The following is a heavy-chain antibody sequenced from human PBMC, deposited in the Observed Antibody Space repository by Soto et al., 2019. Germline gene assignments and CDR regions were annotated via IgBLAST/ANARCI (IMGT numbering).Heavy chain of an antibody. CDR2: INYVGSH. J-gene: IGHJ5*02. V-gene: IGHV4-31*02. Sequence: SETLSLTCTVSGDSISSGGFFWNWIRQHPGKGLEWIAYINYVGSHFYNPSLKSRVTISVDTSKNQFSLKLSSVTAADTAVYYCAQDLGYCSGGSCSDWFDPWGQGTLVTVSS. CDR3: AQDLGYCSGGSCSDWFDP. D-gene: IGHD2-15*01. CDR1: GDSISSGGFF.